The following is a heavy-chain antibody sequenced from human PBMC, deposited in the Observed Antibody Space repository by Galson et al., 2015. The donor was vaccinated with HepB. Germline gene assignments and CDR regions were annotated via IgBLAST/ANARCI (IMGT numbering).Heavy chain of an antibody. V-gene: IGHV4-34*01. J-gene: IGHJ6*02. Sequence: ETLSLTCAVYGGSFSGYYWSWIRQPPGKGLEWIGEINHSGSTNYNPSLKSRVTISVDTSKNQFSLKLNSVTAADTAVYYCARGDYGDYEFGYYYYGMDVWGQGTTVTVSS. CDR2: INHSGST. CDR1: GGSFSGYY. D-gene: IGHD4-17*01. CDR3: ARGDYGDYEFGYYYYGMDV.